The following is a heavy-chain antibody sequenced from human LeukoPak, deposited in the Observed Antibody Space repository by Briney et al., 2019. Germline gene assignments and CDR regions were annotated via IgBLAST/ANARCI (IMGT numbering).Heavy chain of an antibody. CDR3: ARDLMDTAMVDY. CDR1: GGTFSSYA. V-gene: IGHV1-69*04. D-gene: IGHD5-18*01. Sequence: SVKVSCKASGGTFSSYAISWVRQAPGQGLEWMGRIIPILGIANYAQKFPGRVTITADKSTSTAYMELSSLRSEDTAVYYCARDLMDTAMVDYWGQGTLVTVSS. J-gene: IGHJ4*02. CDR2: IIPILGIA.